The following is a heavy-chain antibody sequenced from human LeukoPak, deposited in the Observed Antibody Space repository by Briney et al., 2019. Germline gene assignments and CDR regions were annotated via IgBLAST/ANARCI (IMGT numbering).Heavy chain of an antibody. J-gene: IGHJ3*01. CDR1: GFTFDDYG. CDR2: INWNGGST. CDR3: VRCTFVLHRRCSAFDV. Sequence: GGSLRLSCAASGFTFDDYGMSWVRQAPGKGLEWVSGINWNGGSTGYADSVKGRFTISRDNAKNSLFLQMNSLRAEDTAVYYCVRCTFVLHRRCSAFDVWGQGTMVTVSA. D-gene: IGHD1-1*01. V-gene: IGHV3-20*04.